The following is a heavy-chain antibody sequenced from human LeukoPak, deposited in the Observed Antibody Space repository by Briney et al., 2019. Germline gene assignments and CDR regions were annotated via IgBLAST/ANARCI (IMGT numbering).Heavy chain of an antibody. Sequence: GGSLRLSCAASGFTFSSYAMHWVRPAPGKGLEWVAVISYDGNNKYYADSVKGRFTIPRDNSKNTLYLQMNSLRAEDTALYYCATLPTWGQGTLVTVSS. V-gene: IGHV3-30-3*01. CDR2: ISYDGNNK. CDR3: ATLPT. D-gene: IGHD4-17*01. J-gene: IGHJ4*02. CDR1: GFTFSSYA.